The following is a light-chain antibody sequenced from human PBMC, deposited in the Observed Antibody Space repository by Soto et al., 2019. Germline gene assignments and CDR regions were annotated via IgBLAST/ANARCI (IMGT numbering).Light chain of an antibody. CDR3: QQSDSIPIT. CDR1: QTISRN. V-gene: IGKV1-39*01. J-gene: IGKJ5*01. CDR2: AAS. Sequence: GDRVTFPCRASQTISRNLNWYQQKPGKAPKLLIYAASSLQSWVPSRFSGSGSWTDFTLAISSLQAEDFATYYCQQSDSIPITFGQGTRMEIK.